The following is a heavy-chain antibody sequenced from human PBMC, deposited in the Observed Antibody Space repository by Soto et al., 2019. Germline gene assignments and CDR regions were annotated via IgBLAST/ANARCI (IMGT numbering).Heavy chain of an antibody. D-gene: IGHD3-16*01. Sequence: QVQLQESGPGLVKPSQTLSLTCTVSGASISSGDYYWSWIRQHPGKGLEWIGYIYYSGSTYYSPSLKSRITISVDTSKNQFSLDLISVTAADTAVYYCARGPPRKVGDNWFDPWGQGTLVTVSS. J-gene: IGHJ5*02. V-gene: IGHV4-31*03. CDR3: ARGPPRKVGDNWFDP. CDR2: IYYSGST. CDR1: GASISSGDYY.